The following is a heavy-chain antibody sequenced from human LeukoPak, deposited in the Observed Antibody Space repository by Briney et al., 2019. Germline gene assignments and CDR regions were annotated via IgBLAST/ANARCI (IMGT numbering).Heavy chain of an antibody. J-gene: IGHJ5*02. CDR2: INWNGGSR. Sequence: GGSLRLSCAASGFTFGDYGMSWVRQVPGKGLEWVSGINWNGGSRGYADSVKGRFTISRDNAKNSVYLQMNSLRSEDTAFYHCARDRCSSTSCYNTPNWFDPWGQGTLVTVSS. CDR3: ARDRCSSTSCYNTPNWFDP. CDR1: GFTFGDYG. V-gene: IGHV3-20*01. D-gene: IGHD2-2*02.